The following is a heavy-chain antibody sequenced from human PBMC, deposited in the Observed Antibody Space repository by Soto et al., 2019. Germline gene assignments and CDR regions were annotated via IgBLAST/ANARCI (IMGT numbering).Heavy chain of an antibody. J-gene: IGHJ6*04. Sequence: ASVKVSCKASGCTFTSYAMHWVRQAPGRRLEWMGWINAGNGNTKYSQKFQGRVTITRDTSASTAYMELSSLRSEDTAVYYCARGGSIAEDYYYYGMDVWGKGTKVTVSS. CDR1: GCTFTSYA. CDR3: ARGGSIAEDYYYYGMDV. V-gene: IGHV1-3*01. D-gene: IGHD6-6*01. CDR2: INAGNGNT.